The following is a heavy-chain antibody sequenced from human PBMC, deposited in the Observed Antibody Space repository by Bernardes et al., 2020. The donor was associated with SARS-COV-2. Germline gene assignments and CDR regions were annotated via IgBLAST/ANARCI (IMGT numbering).Heavy chain of an antibody. Sequence: ASVKVSCKASGYTFTGYYMHWVRQAPGQGRDWMGRINPNRGGTNYAQKFQGRVTMTRDTSISTAYMELSRLRSDDTAVYYCARDLGYCSSTSCPNQDYWGQGTLVTVSS. CDR3: ARDLGYCSSTSCPNQDY. CDR2: INPNRGGT. J-gene: IGHJ4*02. CDR1: GYTFTGYY. V-gene: IGHV1-2*06. D-gene: IGHD2-2*01.